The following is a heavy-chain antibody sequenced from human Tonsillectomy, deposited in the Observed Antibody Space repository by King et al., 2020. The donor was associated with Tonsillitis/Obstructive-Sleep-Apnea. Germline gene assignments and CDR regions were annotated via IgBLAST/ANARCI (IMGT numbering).Heavy chain of an antibody. Sequence: DVQLVESGGGLVQPGGSLRLSCAASGFTFSSYSMNWVRQSPGEGLEWGSYISSSSSTIYYADSVKGRFTISRDNATNSLYLQMNSLRDEDTAVYYCARDRLNDYIWGSYRYTYFDYWGQGTLVTVSS. V-gene: IGHV3-48*02. CDR1: GFTFSSYS. J-gene: IGHJ4*02. D-gene: IGHD3-16*02. CDR2: ISSSSSTI. CDR3: ARDRLNDYIWGSYRYTYFDY.